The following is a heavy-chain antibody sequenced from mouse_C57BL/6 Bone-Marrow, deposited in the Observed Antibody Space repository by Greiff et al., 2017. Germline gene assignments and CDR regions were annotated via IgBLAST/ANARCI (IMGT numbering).Heavy chain of an antibody. J-gene: IGHJ1*03. CDR3: TRYYYGPNWYFDV. CDR2: IDPETGGT. V-gene: IGHV1-15*01. Sequence: ESGAELVRPGASVTLSCKASGYTFTDYEMHWVKQTPVHGLEWIGAIDPETGGTAYNQKFKGKAILTADKSSSTAYMELRSLTSEDSAVYYCTRYYYGPNWYFDVWGTGTTVTVSS. D-gene: IGHD1-1*01. CDR1: GYTFTDYE.